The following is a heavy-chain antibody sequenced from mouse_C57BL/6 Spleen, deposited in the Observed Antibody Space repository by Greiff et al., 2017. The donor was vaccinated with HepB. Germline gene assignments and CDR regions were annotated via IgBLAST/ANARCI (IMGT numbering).Heavy chain of an antibody. J-gene: IGHJ2*01. CDR3: ARSREYDGYFDY. Sequence: EVQVVESVAELVRPGASVKLSCTASGFNFKNTYMHWVKQRPEQGLEWIGRIDPANGNTEYAPKFQGKATITADTSSNTAYLQLSSLTSEDTAIYYCARSREYDGYFDYWGQGTTLTVSS. CDR1: GFNFKNTY. D-gene: IGHD2-14*01. V-gene: IGHV14-3*01. CDR2: IDPANGNT.